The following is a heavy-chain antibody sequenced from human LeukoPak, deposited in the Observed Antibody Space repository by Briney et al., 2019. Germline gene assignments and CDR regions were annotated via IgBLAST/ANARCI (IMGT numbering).Heavy chain of an antibody. J-gene: IGHJ4*02. V-gene: IGHV3-11*04. CDR1: GFTFSDFY. Sequence: GGSLRLSCAASGFTFSDFYMSWIRQAPGKGLEWVSYISSGGSTLYYADSVKGRFTISRDNAKNSLYLQMNSLRAEDTAVYYCARGSFASMVRGVTDAHFDYWGQGTLVTVSS. CDR3: ARGSFASMVRGVTDAHFDY. CDR2: ISSGGSTL. D-gene: IGHD3-10*01.